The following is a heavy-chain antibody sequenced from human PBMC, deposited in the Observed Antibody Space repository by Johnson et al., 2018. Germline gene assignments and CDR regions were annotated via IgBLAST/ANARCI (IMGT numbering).Heavy chain of an antibody. Sequence: EVQLVESGGGLVKPGGSRRLSCAASGFTFSSYSMNWVRQAPGKGLEWVSSISSSSSYIYYADSVKGRFTISRDNAKNSLYLQMNSLRAEDTAVYYCARDLFGNWNGGFDPWDQGTLVTVSS. J-gene: IGHJ5*02. CDR2: ISSSSSYI. CDR1: GFTFSSYS. CDR3: ARDLFGNWNGGFDP. D-gene: IGHD1-1*01. V-gene: IGHV3-21*01.